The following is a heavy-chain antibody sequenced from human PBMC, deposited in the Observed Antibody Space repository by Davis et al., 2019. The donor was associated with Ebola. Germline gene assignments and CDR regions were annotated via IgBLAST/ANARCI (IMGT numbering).Heavy chain of an antibody. D-gene: IGHD6-19*01. J-gene: IGHJ4*02. V-gene: IGHV4-61*01. Sequence: PGGSLRLSCTVVGDFASGGSYYWTWIRQHPGKGLEWIGCMFYSGNTNYNPSLKSRVTISLDTSKNQFSLKLTSVTAADTAVYYCARWRLVSGHFDYWGQGTLVTVSS. CDR3: ARWRLVSGHFDY. CDR1: GDFASGGSYY. CDR2: MFYSGNT.